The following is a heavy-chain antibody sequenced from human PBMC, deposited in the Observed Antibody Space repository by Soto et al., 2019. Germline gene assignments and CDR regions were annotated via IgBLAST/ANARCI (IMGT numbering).Heavy chain of an antibody. CDR3: ARGYHKPHPYDSSGFYHYVDY. V-gene: IGHV4-34*01. CDR1: GGSFSDYS. D-gene: IGHD3-22*01. CDR2: INDSGST. Sequence: SETLSLTCAVYGGSFSDYSWTWIRQPPGKGLEWIGEINDSGSTNYTPSLERRVTISRDTSKNRFSLKLSSVPAADTAVYYCARGYHKPHPYDSSGFYHYVDYWGQGSLVTVS. J-gene: IGHJ4*02.